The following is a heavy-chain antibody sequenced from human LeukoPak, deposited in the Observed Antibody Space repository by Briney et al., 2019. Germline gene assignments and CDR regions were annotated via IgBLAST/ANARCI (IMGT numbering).Heavy chain of an antibody. CDR3: ARDQQYYYYYMDV. CDR1: GFTFSSYS. CDR2: IGSRTTYI. J-gene: IGHJ6*03. Sequence: GGSLRLSCAASGFTFSSYSMNWVRQAPGKGLELVSSIGSRTTYIYYADSVKGRFTISRDNAKNSLYLQMNSLRDEDTAVYYCARDQQYYYYYMDVWGKGTTVSVSS. V-gene: IGHV3-21*01.